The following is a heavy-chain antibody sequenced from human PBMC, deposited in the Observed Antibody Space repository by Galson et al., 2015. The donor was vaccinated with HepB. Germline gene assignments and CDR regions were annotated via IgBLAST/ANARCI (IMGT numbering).Heavy chain of an antibody. J-gene: IGHJ4*02. CDR2: IQSKTDGGAT. V-gene: IGHV3-15*07. D-gene: IGHD6-19*01. CDR3: TTGQYNSGWCPWDY. Sequence: SLRLSCAASGFTFSSYAMHWVRQAPGKGLEWVGRIQSKTDGGATDYGAPVKGRFTISRDDSKNMLYLQMNSLKSEDTAVYYCTTGQYNSGWCPWDYWGQGTLVTVSS. CDR1: GFTFSSYA.